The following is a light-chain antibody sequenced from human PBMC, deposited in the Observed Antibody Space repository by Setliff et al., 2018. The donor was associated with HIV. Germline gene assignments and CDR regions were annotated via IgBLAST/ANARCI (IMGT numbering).Light chain of an antibody. CDR3: CSYTTDSTLI. J-gene: IGLJ2*01. CDR1: GNNIANYGS. V-gene: IGLV2-14*01. CDR2: EVA. Sequence: QSALTQPASVSGSPGQSITISCTGGGNNIANYGSVSWYQEHPGEVPKLIIYEVAKRPSGVSNRFSGSKSGNTASLTISGLQTEDEADYYCCSYTTDSTLIFGGGTKVTVL.